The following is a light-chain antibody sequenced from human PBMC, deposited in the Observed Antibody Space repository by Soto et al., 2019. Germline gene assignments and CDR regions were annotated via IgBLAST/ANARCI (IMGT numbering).Light chain of an antibody. Sequence: MMSQSAAAVSVSKGEKATLSCRASQSVSNNLAWFQQKPGQVPRLLIYGASNRATGVSARFSGSGSGTEFTLTISSLQSEDFAVYYCQQYHYWWTFGQRTKV. J-gene: IGKJ1*01. CDR2: GAS. CDR1: QSVSNN. V-gene: IGKV3-15*01. CDR3: QQYHYWWT.